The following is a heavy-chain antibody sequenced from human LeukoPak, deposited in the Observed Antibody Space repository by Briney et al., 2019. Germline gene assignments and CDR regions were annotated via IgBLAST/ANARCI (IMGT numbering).Heavy chain of an antibody. Sequence: SETLSLTCAISGGAINNYYWSWIRQPPGKGLEWIGYIYYSGTTNYSPSLNSRVNISLDTAKNQFSLKLSSVTAADTAVYYCARGGGFTIFGARKANWFDPWGQGTLVTVSS. J-gene: IGHJ5*02. V-gene: IGHV4-59*12. CDR1: GGAINNYY. CDR3: ARGGGFTIFGARKANWFDP. CDR2: IYYSGTT. D-gene: IGHD3-3*01.